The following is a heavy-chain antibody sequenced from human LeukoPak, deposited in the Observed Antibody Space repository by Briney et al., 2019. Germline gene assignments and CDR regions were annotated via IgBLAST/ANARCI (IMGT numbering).Heavy chain of an antibody. CDR3: ARDQVCSGWYGGGIDY. J-gene: IGHJ4*02. Sequence: GGSLRLSCAASGFTFSSYWMHWVRQAPGKGLVWVSRINSDGSSTSYADSVKGRFTISRDNAKNTLYLQMNRLRAEDTAVYYCARDQVCSGWYGGGIDYWGQGTLVTVSS. CDR2: INSDGSST. D-gene: IGHD6-19*01. V-gene: IGHV3-74*01. CDR1: GFTFSSYW.